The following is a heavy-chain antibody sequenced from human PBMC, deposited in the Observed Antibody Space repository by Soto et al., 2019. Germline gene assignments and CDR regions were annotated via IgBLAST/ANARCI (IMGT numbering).Heavy chain of an antibody. V-gene: IGHV3-30-3*01. D-gene: IGHD3-9*01. CDR1: GFTFSSYA. J-gene: IGHJ4*02. Sequence: QVQLVESGGGVVQPGRSLRLSCAASGFTFSSYARHWVRQAPGKGLEWVAVISYDGSNKYYADSVKGRFTISRDNSKNTLYLQMNSLRAEDTAVYYCAREVTGYYDYWGQGTLVTVSS. CDR3: AREVTGYYDY. CDR2: ISYDGSNK.